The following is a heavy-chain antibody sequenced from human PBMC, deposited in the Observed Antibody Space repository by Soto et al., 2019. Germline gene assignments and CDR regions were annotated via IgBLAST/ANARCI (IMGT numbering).Heavy chain of an antibody. CDR1: GGSISSSSYY. J-gene: IGHJ4*02. V-gene: IGHV4-39*01. CDR3: ARHWYYYASSGYPSGSVDY. D-gene: IGHD3-22*01. CDR2: IYYSGST. Sequence: QLQLQESGPGLVKPSETLSLTCTVSGGSISSSSYYWGWIRQPPGKGLEWIGSIYYSGSTYYNPPPKIRVTISVDTSKYQFSLKLSSVTAADTAVYYCARHWYYYASSGYPSGSVDYWGQGTLVTVSS.